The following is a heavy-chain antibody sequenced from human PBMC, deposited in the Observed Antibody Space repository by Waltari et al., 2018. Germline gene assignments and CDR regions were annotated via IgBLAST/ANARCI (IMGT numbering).Heavy chain of an antibody. CDR3: ARAWYFDY. CDR2: IKQDGSEK. Sequence: EVQLVEYGGGLVQPVGSLSLSCTASGFTFSNYWLSGVRQGPGKGLEWVANIKQDGSEKYYVDSVKGRFTISRDNAKNSLYLQMNSLRAEDTAVYYCARAWYFDYWGQGTLVTVSS. V-gene: IGHV3-7*01. J-gene: IGHJ4*02. CDR1: GFTFSNYW.